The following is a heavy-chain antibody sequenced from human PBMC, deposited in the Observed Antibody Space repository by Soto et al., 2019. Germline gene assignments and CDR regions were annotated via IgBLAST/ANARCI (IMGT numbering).Heavy chain of an antibody. J-gene: IGHJ5*02. Sequence: GSLRLSCAASGLTFNRYWMHWVRHAPGKGLVWVSHINTDGTNSNYADSVKGRFTISRDNAKSTLFLQMNSLRDEDTAVYYCAREFCSGGNCYTYYFDPWGQGIPVTVS. V-gene: IGHV3-74*01. CDR3: AREFCSGGNCYTYYFDP. CDR2: INTDGTNS. CDR1: GLTFNRYW. D-gene: IGHD2-15*01.